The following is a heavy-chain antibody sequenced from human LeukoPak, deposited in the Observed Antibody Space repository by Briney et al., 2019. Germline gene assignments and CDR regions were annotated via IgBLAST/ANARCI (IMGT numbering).Heavy chain of an antibody. J-gene: IGHJ4*02. V-gene: IGHV1-18*01. D-gene: IGHD2-2*01. Sequence: ASVKVSFKASGYTFARYGISWVRQAPRQGLEWMGRISAYSGDTNYAQNLQGRVTMTTDTSTSTVYMELGSLRSDDTAVYYCARSESYALDYWGQGTLVTVSS. CDR1: GYTFARYG. CDR2: ISAYSGDT. CDR3: ARSESYALDY.